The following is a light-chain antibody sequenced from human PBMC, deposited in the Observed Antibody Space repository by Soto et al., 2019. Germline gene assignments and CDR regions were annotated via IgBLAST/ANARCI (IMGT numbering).Light chain of an antibody. V-gene: IGLV3-12*02. CDR2: TDY. Sequence: SYELTQPHSVSVATSQMARITCGGNNFGNKAVHWSQQKPGQDPVLVIYTDYNRPSGIPERFSGSHPGNTATLSISRIEAGDEAEHYCQVWDRSSDHVVFGGGTKLTVL. CDR3: QVWDRSSDHVV. J-gene: IGLJ2*01. CDR1: NFGNKA.